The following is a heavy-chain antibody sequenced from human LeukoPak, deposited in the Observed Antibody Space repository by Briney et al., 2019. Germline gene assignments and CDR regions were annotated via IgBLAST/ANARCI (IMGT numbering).Heavy chain of an antibody. Sequence: SETLSLTCTVSGGSISSSSYYWGWIRQPPGKGLEWIGSIYYSGSTYYNPSLKSRVTISVDTSKNQFSLKLSSVTAADTAVYYCARGRPNYCSSTSCYTWRWFDPWGQGTLVTVSS. CDR3: ARGRPNYCSSTSCYTWRWFDP. V-gene: IGHV4-39*07. CDR2: IYYSGST. CDR1: GGSISSSSYY. D-gene: IGHD2-2*02. J-gene: IGHJ5*02.